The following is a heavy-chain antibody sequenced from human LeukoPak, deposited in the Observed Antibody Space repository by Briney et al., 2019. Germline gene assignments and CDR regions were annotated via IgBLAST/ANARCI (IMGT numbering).Heavy chain of an antibody. CDR1: GFIFSDYW. D-gene: IGHD3-10*01. V-gene: IGHV3-74*01. CDR2: INTDGSST. Sequence: GGSLRLSCAASGFIFSDYWMHWVRQAPGKGLMWVSRINTDGSSTSYADSVKGRLTFSRDNAKNALYLQMNSLRAEDTAVYYCAREGRGIGSWFDPWGQGTLVTVSS. CDR3: AREGRGIGSWFDP. J-gene: IGHJ5*02.